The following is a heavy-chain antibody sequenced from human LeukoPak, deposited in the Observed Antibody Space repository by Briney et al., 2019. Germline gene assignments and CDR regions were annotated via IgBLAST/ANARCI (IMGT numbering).Heavy chain of an antibody. D-gene: IGHD4-17*01. CDR2: INPSGDFT. CDR1: GYTFIGYF. Sequence: ASVKVSCKASGYTFIGYFIHWVRQAPGQGLEWMGIINPSGDFTSYAQKFQGRVTMTKDTSTSTVYMELSSLRSGDTAVFYCARDAMTSVTTSPYYFDYWGQGTLVTVSS. CDR3: ARDAMTSVTTSPYYFDY. V-gene: IGHV1-46*01. J-gene: IGHJ4*02.